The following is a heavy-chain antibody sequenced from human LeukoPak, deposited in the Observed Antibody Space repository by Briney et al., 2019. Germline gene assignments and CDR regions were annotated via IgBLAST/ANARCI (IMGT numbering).Heavy chain of an antibody. D-gene: IGHD2-15*01. CDR2: IIPIFGIA. V-gene: IGHV1-69*04. CDR1: GGTFSSYA. CDR3: ARDRVVVAVNWFDP. J-gene: IGHJ5*02. Sequence: ASVKVSCKASGGTFSSYAISWVRQAPGQGLEWMGRIIPIFGIANYAQKFQGRVMITADKSTSTAYMELSSLRSEDTAVYYCARDRVVVAVNWFDPWGQGTLVTVSP.